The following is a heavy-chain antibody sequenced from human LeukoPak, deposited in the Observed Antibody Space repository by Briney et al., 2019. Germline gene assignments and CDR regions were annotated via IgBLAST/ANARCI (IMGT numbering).Heavy chain of an antibody. D-gene: IGHD3-22*01. V-gene: IGHV1-2*06. CDR3: AETYYYDSSGYGSDY. J-gene: IGHJ4*02. Sequence: ASVKVSCKASGYTFTGHYMHWVRQAPGQGLEWMGRINPNSGGTNYAQKFQGRVTMTRDTSISTAYMELSRLRSDDTAVYYCAETYYYDSSGYGSDYWGQGTLVTVSS. CDR1: GYTFTGHY. CDR2: INPNSGGT.